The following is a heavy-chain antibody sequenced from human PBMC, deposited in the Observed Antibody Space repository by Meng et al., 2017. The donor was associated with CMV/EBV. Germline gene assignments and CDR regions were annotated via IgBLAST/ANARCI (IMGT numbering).Heavy chain of an antibody. CDR3: ARVTSRVAGAFDY. D-gene: IGHD1-14*01. V-gene: IGHV4-30-4*08. J-gene: IGHJ4*02. CDR2: IYYSGST. CDR1: GGSISSGDYY. Sequence: QVPPEESGPGLVKPSQTLSLTCTVSGGSISSGDYYWSWIRQPPGKGLEWIGYIYYSGSTYYNPSLKSRVTISVDTSKNQFSLKLSSVTAADTAVYYCARVTSRVAGAFDYWGQGTLVTVSS.